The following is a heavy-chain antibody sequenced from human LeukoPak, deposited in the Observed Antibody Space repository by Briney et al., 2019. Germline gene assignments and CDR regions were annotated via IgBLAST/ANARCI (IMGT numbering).Heavy chain of an antibody. J-gene: IGHJ4*02. CDR1: GFTFSNFA. V-gene: IGHV3-23*01. D-gene: IGHD1-26*01. CDR2: LNGDNT. Sequence: GGPLRLSCAASGFTFSNFAMSWIRQAPGKGLEWVSALNGDNTYYADSVKGRFTVSRDNSKNALYLQMNSLTAEDTAVYYCVREATGYSFADYWGQGTLVTVSS. CDR3: VREATGYSFADY.